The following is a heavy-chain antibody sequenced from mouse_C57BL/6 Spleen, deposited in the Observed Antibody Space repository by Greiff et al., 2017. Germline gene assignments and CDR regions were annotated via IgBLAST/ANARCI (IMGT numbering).Heavy chain of an antibody. CDR2: ILPGSGST. D-gene: IGHD1-1*01. V-gene: IGHV1-9*01. J-gene: IGHJ2*01. Sequence: QVQLQQSGAELMKPGASVKLSCKATGYTFTGYWIEWVKQRPGHGLAWIGEILPGSGSTNYNEKFKGKATLTADTSSNTAYMQLSSLAAEDSAIYDCARVHGSRYNDYWGKGTTLTVSS. CDR1: GYTFTGYW. CDR3: ARVHGSRYNDY.